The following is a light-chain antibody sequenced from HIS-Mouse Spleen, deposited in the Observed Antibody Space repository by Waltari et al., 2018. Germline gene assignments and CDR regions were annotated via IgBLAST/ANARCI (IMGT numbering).Light chain of an antibody. CDR3: NSRDSSGNHVV. CDR2: GKN. V-gene: IGLV3-19*01. J-gene: IGLJ2*01. CDR1: SLRSYN. Sequence: SSELTQDPAVSLALSQTVRITCQVDSLRSYNAIWYQQKPGQAPVLVTYGKNNRPSGIPDRFSGSSSGNTASLTITGAQAEDEADYYCNSRDSSGNHVVFGGGTKLTVL.